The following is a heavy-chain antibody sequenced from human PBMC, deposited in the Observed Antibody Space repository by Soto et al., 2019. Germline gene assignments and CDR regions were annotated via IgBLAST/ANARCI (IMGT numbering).Heavy chain of an antibody. Sequence: PGGSLRLSCAASGFTFSSYGMHWVRQAPGKGLEWVAVISYDGSNKYYADSVKGQFTISRDNSKNTLYLQMNSLRAEDTAVYYCAKDAGIAVAGTRGTLVPYYFDYWGQGTLVTVSS. J-gene: IGHJ4*02. D-gene: IGHD6-19*01. CDR3: AKDAGIAVAGTRGTLVPYYFDY. CDR2: ISYDGSNK. CDR1: GFTFSSYG. V-gene: IGHV3-30*18.